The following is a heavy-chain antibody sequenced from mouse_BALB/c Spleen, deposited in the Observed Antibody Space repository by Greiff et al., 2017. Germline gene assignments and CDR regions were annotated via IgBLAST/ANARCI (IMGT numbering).Heavy chain of an antibody. V-gene: IGHV1-5*01. CDR2: IYPGNSDT. D-gene: IGHD1-1*01. J-gene: IGHJ3*01. Sequence: VQLQQSGTVLARPGASVKMSCKASGYSFTSYWMHWVKQRPGQGLEWIGAIYPGNSDTSYNQKFKGKAKLTAVTSASTAYMELSSLTNEDSAVYYCTRGGTLYGRSGGFAYWGQGTLVTVSA. CDR3: TRGGTLYGRSGGFAY. CDR1: GYSFTSYW.